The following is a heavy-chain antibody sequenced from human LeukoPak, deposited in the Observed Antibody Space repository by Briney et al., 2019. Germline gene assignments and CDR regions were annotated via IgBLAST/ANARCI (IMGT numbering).Heavy chain of an antibody. J-gene: IGHJ4*02. D-gene: IGHD2-2*01. CDR1: GGSISSYY. V-gene: IGHV4-59*01. CDR2: IYYSGST. CDR3: ARVREDCSSTSCHLRGIDY. Sequence: SETLSLTCTVSGGSISSYYWSWIRQPPGKGLEWIGYIYYSGSTNYNPSLKSRVTISADTSKNQFSLKLSSVTAADTAVYYCARVREDCSSTSCHLRGIDYWGQGTLVTVSS.